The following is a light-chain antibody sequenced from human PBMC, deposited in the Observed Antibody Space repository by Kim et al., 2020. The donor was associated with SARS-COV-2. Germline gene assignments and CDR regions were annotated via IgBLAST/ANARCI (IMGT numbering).Light chain of an antibody. Sequence: QLVLTQSPSASASLGASVKLTCILSSGHSSYTIAWHQQQPEKGPRYLMKLNSDGSHKRGAGIPDRFSGSSSGAERYLTISSLQSEDEADYYCQNWGTAIDVVFGGGTQLTVL. V-gene: IGLV4-69*01. CDR3: QNWGTAIDVV. CDR1: SGHSSYT. CDR2: LNSDGSH. J-gene: IGLJ2*01.